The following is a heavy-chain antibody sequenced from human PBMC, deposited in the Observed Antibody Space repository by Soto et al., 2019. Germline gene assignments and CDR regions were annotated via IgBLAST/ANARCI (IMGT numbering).Heavy chain of an antibody. D-gene: IGHD3-9*01. CDR3: AAIGAGWLYSY. CDR2: IIPILGIA. CDR1: GGTFSSYT. V-gene: IGHV1-69*02. J-gene: IGHJ4*02. Sequence: ASVKVSCKASGGTFSSYTISWVRQAPGQGLEWMGRIIPILGIANYAQKFQGRVTITADKSTSTAYMELSSLRSEDTAVYYCAAIGAGWLYSYCGQGTLVTVSS.